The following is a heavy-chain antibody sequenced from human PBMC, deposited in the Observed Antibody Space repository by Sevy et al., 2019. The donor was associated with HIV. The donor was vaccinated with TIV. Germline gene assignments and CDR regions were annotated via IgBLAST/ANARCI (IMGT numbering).Heavy chain of an antibody. V-gene: IGHV3-30-3*01. J-gene: IGHJ4*02. Sequence: GGSLRLSCAASGFTFSSYGMNWVRQAPGKGLEWVAVISYDGTNKYYADSVKDQFTISRDNFKNTLYLQMDSLRAEDTAVYYCARGSGVAAASFDSWGKGALVTVSS. CDR3: ARGSGVAAASFDS. CDR2: ISYDGTNK. D-gene: IGHD2-2*01. CDR1: GFTFSSYG.